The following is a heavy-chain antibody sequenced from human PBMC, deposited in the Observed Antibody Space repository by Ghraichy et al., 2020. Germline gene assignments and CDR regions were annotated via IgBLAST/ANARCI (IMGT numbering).Heavy chain of an antibody. CDR3: ARGRGYGYGIDY. CDR2: LYDIGST. V-gene: IGHV4-61*08. CDR1: SGSVSNGDHY. J-gene: IGHJ4*02. Sequence: SETLSLTCTVSSGSVSNGDHYWSWIRQPPGKALEWIGHLYDIGSTIYNPSLRSRVYISVDTSKNQFSLTLNFVGAADTAIYYCARGRGYGYGIDYWGQGILVTVSS. D-gene: IGHD5-18*01.